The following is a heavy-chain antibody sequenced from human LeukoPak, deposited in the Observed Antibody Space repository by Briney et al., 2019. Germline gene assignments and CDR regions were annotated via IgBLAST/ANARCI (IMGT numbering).Heavy chain of an antibody. CDR3: AKTSYSSSLPHY. D-gene: IGHD6-6*01. CDR2: ITSDGSNA. J-gene: IGHJ4*02. V-gene: IGHV3-23*01. CDR1: GFNFSTYA. Sequence: GGSLRLSCAASGFNFSTYAVSWVRQAPGKGLEWVSVITSDGSNAYHAESVKGRFTISRDDSKNTVYLQMNTLRAEDTAVYYCAKTSYSSSLPHYWGQGTLVTVSS.